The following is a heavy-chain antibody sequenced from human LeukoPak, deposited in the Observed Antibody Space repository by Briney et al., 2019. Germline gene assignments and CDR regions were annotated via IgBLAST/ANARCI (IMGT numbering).Heavy chain of an antibody. J-gene: IGHJ5*02. D-gene: IGHD2-21*01. CDR2: IYHSGST. Sequence: PSQTLSLTCTVSGGSISSGGYYWSWIRHPPGKGLEWIGYIYHSGSTYYNPSLKSRVTISVDRFKNQFSLKLSSVTAADTAVYYCAREGGPPYCGGDCYPGSWFDPWGQGTLVTVSS. CDR3: AREGGPPYCGGDCYPGSWFDP. V-gene: IGHV4-30-2*01. CDR1: GGSISSGGYY.